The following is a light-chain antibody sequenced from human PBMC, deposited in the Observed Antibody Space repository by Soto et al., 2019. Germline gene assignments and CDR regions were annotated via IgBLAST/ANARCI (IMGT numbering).Light chain of an antibody. J-gene: IGLJ2*01. CDR2: DVS. CDR1: SSDVGGYNY. Sequence: QSALTQPASVSGSPGQSITISCTGTSSDVGGYNYVSWYQQHPGKAPKLMIYDVSNRPSGVSNRFSGSKSGNTASLIISGLQAEDEAAYYCSSYTSSSTYVVFGGGTKLTVL. V-gene: IGLV2-14*01. CDR3: SSYTSSSTYVV.